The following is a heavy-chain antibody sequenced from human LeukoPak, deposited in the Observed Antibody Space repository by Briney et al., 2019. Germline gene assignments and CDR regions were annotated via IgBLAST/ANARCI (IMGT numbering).Heavy chain of an antibody. V-gene: IGHV3-74*01. Sequence: GGSLRLSCAASGFTFSKYWMLWVRQAPGKGLESVSRINTDGTVTTYADSVKGRFTVSRDNADNTVFLQMNSVRDEDTAVYYCATKQWLAPPPDSWGQGTPVTVSS. CDR1: GFTFSKYW. CDR3: ATKQWLAPPPDS. D-gene: IGHD6-19*01. J-gene: IGHJ4*02. CDR2: INTDGTVT.